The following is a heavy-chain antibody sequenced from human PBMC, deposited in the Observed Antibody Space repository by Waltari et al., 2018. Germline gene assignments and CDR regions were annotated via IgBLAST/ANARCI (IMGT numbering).Heavy chain of an antibody. Sequence: EVQLVESGGGLIQPGGSLRLSCAASGFTVSSNYLSWVRHAPGKGLEWVSVIYSGGSTYYADSVKGRFTISRDNSKNTLYLQMNSLRAEDTAVYYCARDLVVTAMGYAFDIWGQGTMVTVSS. J-gene: IGHJ3*02. CDR2: IYSGGST. D-gene: IGHD2-21*02. CDR3: ARDLVVTAMGYAFDI. CDR1: GFTVSSNY. V-gene: IGHV3-53*01.